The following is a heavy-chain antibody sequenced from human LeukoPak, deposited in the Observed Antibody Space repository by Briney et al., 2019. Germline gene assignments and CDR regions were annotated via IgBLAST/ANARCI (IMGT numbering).Heavy chain of an antibody. CDR2: ISDGGTPV. CDR1: GFTFSNYS. D-gene: IGHD6-13*01. Sequence: GGSLRFSCAASGFTFSNYSMNWVRLAPGKGLEWISYISDGGTPVYYADSVEGRFTVSRDNEKNSLYLQMNSLRADDTAVYYCARDFRSSSWYIGDYWGQGAQVTVSP. J-gene: IGHJ4*02. V-gene: IGHV3-48*01. CDR3: ARDFRSSSWYIGDY.